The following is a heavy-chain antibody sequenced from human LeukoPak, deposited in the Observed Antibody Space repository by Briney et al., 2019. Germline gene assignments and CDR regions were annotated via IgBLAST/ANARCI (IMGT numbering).Heavy chain of an antibody. J-gene: IGHJ4*02. CDR2: FDPEDGET. CDR1: GYTLTELS. D-gene: IGHD6-25*01. Sequence: VASVKVSCKVSGYTLTELSMHWVRQAPGKGLEWMGGFDPEDGETIYAQKFQGRATMTEDRSISTAYMELSRLRSDDTAVYYCARERTSGSGYGVDYWGQGTVVTVSS. V-gene: IGHV1-24*01. CDR3: ARERTSGSGYGVDY.